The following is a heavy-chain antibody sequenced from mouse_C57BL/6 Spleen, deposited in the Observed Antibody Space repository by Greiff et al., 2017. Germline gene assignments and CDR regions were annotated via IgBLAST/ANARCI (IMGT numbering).Heavy chain of an antibody. V-gene: IGHV1-9*01. J-gene: IGHJ2*01. CDR3: ARNGQLRLLDY. D-gene: IGHD3-2*02. CDR1: GYTFTGYW. Sequence: VQLQQSGAELMKPWASVKLSCKASGYTFTGYWVAWVQQRPGHGLEWIGEILPGSGSTYYNEKFKGQATFTADPSSTTAYMQLISLTTEDSAIYYCARNGQLRLLDYWGQGTPLTVAS. CDR2: ILPGSGST.